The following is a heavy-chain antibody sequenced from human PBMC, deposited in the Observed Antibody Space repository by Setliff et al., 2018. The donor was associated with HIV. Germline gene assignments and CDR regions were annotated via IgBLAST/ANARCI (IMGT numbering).Heavy chain of an antibody. D-gene: IGHD3-3*01. J-gene: IGHJ4*02. CDR3: ARGGGTIIGANFDY. CDR2: INHSGST. Sequence: SETLSLTCAVYGGSFSGYNWSRIRQTPGKGLEWIGEINHSGSTNHNPSLKGRATISVDTSKNQFSLKLSSVTAADTAVYYCARGGGTIIGANFDYWGQGTLVTVSS. CDR1: GGSFSGYN. V-gene: IGHV4-34*04.